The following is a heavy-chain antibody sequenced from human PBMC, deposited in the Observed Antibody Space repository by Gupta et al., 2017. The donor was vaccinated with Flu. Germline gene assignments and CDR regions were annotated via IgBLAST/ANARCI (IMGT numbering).Heavy chain of an antibody. CDR2: ISYDEGNE. CDR1: GFTFNTYG. D-gene: IGHD3-3*01. J-gene: IGHJ4*02. V-gene: IGHV3-30*18. CDR3: AKDRDFWSGPEY. Sequence: QVHLVESGGGVAQPGRSLRLSCAASGFTFNTYGRHWVRQAPGKGLEWVAVISYDEGNEYYADSVKGRFTISRDNSRNTLYLQMNSLRTDDTAADYCAKDRDFWSGPEYWGQGTLVTVSS.